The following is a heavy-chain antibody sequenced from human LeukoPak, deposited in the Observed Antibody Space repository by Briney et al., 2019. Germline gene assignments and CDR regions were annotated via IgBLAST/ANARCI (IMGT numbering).Heavy chain of an antibody. J-gene: IGHJ4*02. CDR3: ARDRHYGSGSYYDY. CDR1: GFTFSSYA. CDR2: ISYDGSNK. V-gene: IGHV3-30*04. Sequence: GRSLRLSCAASGFTFSSYAMHWVRQAPGKGLERVAVISYDGSNKYYADSVKGRITISRDNSKNTLYLQMNSLRAEDTAVYYCARDRHYGSGSYYDYWGQGTLVTVSS. D-gene: IGHD3-10*01.